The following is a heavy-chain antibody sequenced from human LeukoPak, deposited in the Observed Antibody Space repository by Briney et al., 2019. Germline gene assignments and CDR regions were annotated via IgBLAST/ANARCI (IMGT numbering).Heavy chain of an antibody. D-gene: IGHD3-10*01. CDR1: GFTFRYYA. V-gene: IGHV3-23*01. J-gene: IGHJ4*02. CDR2: ISGDSDST. Sequence: GGSLRLSCAVSGFTFRYYAMSWVRQAPGKGLEWVSAISGDSDSTYYADSVKGRFTISRDNSKNTLYLQMNSLRAEDTAVYYCAREEAGGPDYWGQGTLVTVSS. CDR3: AREEAGGPDY.